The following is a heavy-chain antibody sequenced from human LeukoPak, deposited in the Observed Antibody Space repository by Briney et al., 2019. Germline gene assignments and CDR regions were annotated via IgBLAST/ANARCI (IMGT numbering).Heavy chain of an antibody. CDR3: ARASYYYGSGIDY. CDR1: GGSISSYY. V-gene: IGHV4-59*01. D-gene: IGHD3-10*01. CDR2: IYYSGST. Sequence: KPSETLSLTCTVSGGSISSYYWSWIRHPPGKGLEWIGYIYYSGSTNYNPSLKSRVTISVDTSKNQFSLKLSSVTAADTAVYYCARASYYYGSGIDYWGQGTLVTVSS. J-gene: IGHJ4*02.